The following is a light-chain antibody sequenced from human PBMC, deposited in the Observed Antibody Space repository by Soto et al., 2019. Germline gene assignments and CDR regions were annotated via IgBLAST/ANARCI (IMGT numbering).Light chain of an antibody. CDR1: GSDVGGYNY. CDR3: RSYTSSSTPLYV. CDR2: DVS. V-gene: IGLV2-14*01. Sequence: QSALTQPASVSGSPGQSITISCTGTGSDVGGYNYVSWYQQHPGKAPKLMIYDVSNEPSGVSNRFSGSKSGNTASLTISGLQAEDEANYYCRSYTSSSTPLYVFGTGTKLTVL. J-gene: IGLJ1*01.